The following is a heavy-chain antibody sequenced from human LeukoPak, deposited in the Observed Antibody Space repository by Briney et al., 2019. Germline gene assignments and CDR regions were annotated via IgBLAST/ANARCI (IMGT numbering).Heavy chain of an antibody. CDR1: GFTFSDYY. V-gene: IGHV3-11*06. Sequence: PGGSLRLSCAASGFTFSDYYMSWIRQAPGKGLEWVSYISSSSSYIYYADSVKGRFTISRGNAKNSLYLQMNSLRAEDTAVYYCARKSSSWYNSGGELDYWGQGTLVTVSS. J-gene: IGHJ4*02. D-gene: IGHD6-13*01. CDR2: ISSSSSYI. CDR3: ARKSSSWYNSGGELDY.